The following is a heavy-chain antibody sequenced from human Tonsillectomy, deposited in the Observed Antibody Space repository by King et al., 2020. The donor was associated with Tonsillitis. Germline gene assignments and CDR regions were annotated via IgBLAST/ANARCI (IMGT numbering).Heavy chain of an antibody. CDR3: AKGAPGIAVAGSGAFDY. CDR1: GFTFSSYA. V-gene: IGHV3-23*04. CDR2: ISGSGGSP. J-gene: IGHJ4*02. D-gene: IGHD6-19*01. Sequence: VQLVESGGDLVQPGGSLRLSCAASGFTFSSYAMSWVRQAPGKGLEWVSTISGSGGSPFYADSVKGRFTISRDNSENTVYLQMNSLRAEDTAVYYCAKGAPGIAVAGSGAFDYWGQGPLVTVSS.